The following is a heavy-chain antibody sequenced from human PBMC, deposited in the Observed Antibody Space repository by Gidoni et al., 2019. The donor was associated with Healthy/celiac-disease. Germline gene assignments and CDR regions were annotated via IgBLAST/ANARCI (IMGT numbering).Heavy chain of an antibody. D-gene: IGHD2-15*01. J-gene: IGHJ5*02. V-gene: IGHV2-5*01. CDR1: GVSGSTRGVG. CDR3: AHRGGYCSGGSCHPLNWFDH. CDR2: IYWNDDN. Sequence: QITLRASGPTLGRPTQTLTLTCTFAGVSGSTRGVGVGWIRQPPGKAMEWLALIYWNDDNRYSPSVKSRLTITKDTSKYQVVLTLTKMDPVDTATYYCAHRGGYCSGGSCHPLNWFDHWGQGTLVTVSS.